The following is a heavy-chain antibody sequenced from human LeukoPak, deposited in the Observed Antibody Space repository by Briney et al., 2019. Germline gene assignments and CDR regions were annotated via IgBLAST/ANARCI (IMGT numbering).Heavy chain of an antibody. J-gene: IGHJ3*02. CDR2: INQDGGTK. V-gene: IGHV3-7*01. CDR3: AREKGTLIRAMAFEM. D-gene: IGHD3-10*01. CDR1: GFTFSSSW. Sequence: GGSLRLSCAASGFTFSSSWMTWVRQAPGKGLEWVANINQDGGTKYYRDFAKGRFTISRDNAQNSLYLQINSLRAEDTAVYYCAREKGTLIRAMAFEMWGQGTMVTVSS.